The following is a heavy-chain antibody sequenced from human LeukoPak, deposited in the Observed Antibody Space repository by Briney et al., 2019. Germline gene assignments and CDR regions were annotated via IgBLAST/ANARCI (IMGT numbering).Heavy chain of an antibody. CDR3: ARAVVVARERPFDY. V-gene: IGHV4-31*03. CDR2: IYYSGST. Sequence: TSETLSLTCTVSGGSISSGGYYWSWIRQHPGKGLEWIGYIYYSGSTYYNPSHKSRVTISVDTSKNQFSLKLSSVTAADTAVYYCARAVVVARERPFDYWGQGTLVTVSS. CDR1: GGSISSGGYY. J-gene: IGHJ4*02. D-gene: IGHD2-15*01.